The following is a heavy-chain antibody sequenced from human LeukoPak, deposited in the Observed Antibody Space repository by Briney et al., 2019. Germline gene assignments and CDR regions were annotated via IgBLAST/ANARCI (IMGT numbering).Heavy chain of an antibody. CDR1: GFTVAEYT. Sequence: GGSLRLSCTASGFTVAEYTMGWFRQAPGKGLEWVGFIRTKLLGGTTEYAASVKGRFTISRDDSKSLAYLQMNSLKTEDTAVYYCTRDSSGRYLFDNWGQGTLVTVSS. CDR2: IRTKLLGGTT. D-gene: IGHD6-19*01. CDR3: TRDSSGRYLFDN. J-gene: IGHJ4*02. V-gene: IGHV3-49*03.